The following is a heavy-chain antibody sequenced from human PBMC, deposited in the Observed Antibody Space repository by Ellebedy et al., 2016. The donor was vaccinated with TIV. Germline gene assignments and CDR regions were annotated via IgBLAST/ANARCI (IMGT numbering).Heavy chain of an antibody. CDR3: AREQGSVFHH. CDR2: IDPNNGGT. Sequence: AASVKVSCKASGYIFTGYYVHWVRQAPGQGLQWMGWIDPNNGGTHFAQNFQGRVTMTRDTSLSTVYMELRRLKSDDTAVYYCAREQGSVFHHWGQGTLVTVSS. V-gene: IGHV1-2*02. CDR1: GYIFTGYY. J-gene: IGHJ4*02.